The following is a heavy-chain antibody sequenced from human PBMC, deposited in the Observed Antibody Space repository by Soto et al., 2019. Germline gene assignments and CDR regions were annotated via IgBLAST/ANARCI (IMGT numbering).Heavy chain of an antibody. J-gene: IGHJ4*02. D-gene: IGHD3-22*01. CDR3: ARDFYQSSGYCDY. Sequence: QVQLVQSGAEVKKPRASVKVSCKAYGYTFSSYGLSWVRQAPGQGLEWMGWISAYSGNTVYTQRFKGRLTMATDTSTGTAYMELRSLRSDDTAVYYCARDFYQSSGYCDYWGQGTLVTVSS. CDR2: ISAYSGNT. CDR1: GYTFSSYG. V-gene: IGHV1-18*01.